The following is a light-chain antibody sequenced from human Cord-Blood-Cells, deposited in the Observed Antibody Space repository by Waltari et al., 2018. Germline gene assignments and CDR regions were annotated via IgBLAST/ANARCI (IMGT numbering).Light chain of an antibody. CDR1: QSISSY. J-gene: IGKJ1*01. Sequence: DIQMTQYPSSLSASVGDRVTITCRASQSISSYLNWYQQKPGKAPKLLIYAASSLQSGVPSRFRGSGSGTDFTLTISSLQPEDFATYYCQQSYSTPKFGQGTKVEIK. CDR3: QQSYSTPK. CDR2: AAS. V-gene: IGKV1-39*01.